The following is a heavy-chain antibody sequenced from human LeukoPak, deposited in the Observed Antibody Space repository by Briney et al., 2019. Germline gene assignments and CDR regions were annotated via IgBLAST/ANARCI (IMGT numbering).Heavy chain of an antibody. CDR3: AKDMLGVRTVVTPCFDY. CDR2: ISYHGRNK. J-gene: IGHJ4*02. V-gene: IGHV3-30*04. Sequence: GGSLRLSCAASGFTFSDYAFHWVRQAPGKGLEWVAVISYHGRNKFNADSVKGRFTISRDDSTHTLYLQMDSLRTEDTALYYCAKDMLGVRTVVTPCFDYWGQGTLVTVSS. D-gene: IGHD4-23*01. CDR1: GFTFSDYA.